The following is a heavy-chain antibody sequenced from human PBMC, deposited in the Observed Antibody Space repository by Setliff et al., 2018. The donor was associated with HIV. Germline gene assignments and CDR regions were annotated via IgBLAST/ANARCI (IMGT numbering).Heavy chain of an antibody. CDR3: ARDRRDDYYLTAYFDS. Sequence: SETLSLTCTVSGGSINSGAYLWAWIRQPAGKGLEWIGRIFRAGNATYNPSLKSRAILSVDTSQNQFSLQLKHVTATDTAVYYCARDRRDDYYLTAYFDSLGQGTVVTVSS. V-gene: IGHV4-61*02. CDR2: IFRAGNA. D-gene: IGHD1-26*01. J-gene: IGHJ4*02. CDR1: GGSINSGAYL.